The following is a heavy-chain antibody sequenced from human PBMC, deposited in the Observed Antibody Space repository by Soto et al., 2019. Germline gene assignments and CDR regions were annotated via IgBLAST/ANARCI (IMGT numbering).Heavy chain of an antibody. CDR3: ARRVGYSYGIMDV. D-gene: IGHD5-18*01. V-gene: IGHV3-74*01. J-gene: IGHJ6*02. CDR2: INTDGSST. Sequence: EVQLVESGGGLVQPGGSLRLSCAASGFTFSTYWMHWVRQVPGKGLVWVSRINTDGSSTSYADSVKGRFTISRDNAKNTLSLQMNSLRAEDTAVYFCARRVGYSYGIMDVWGQGTTVTASS. CDR1: GFTFSTYW.